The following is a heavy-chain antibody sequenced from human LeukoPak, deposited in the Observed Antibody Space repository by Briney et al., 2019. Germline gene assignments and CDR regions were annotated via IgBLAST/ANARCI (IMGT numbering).Heavy chain of an antibody. Sequence: SETLSLTCAVYGGSFSGYYWSWIRQPPGKGLEWIGEINHSGSTNYNPSLKSRVTISVDTSKNQFSLKLSPVTAADTAVYYCASTAGLPINWFDPWGQGTLVTVSS. CDR2: INHSGST. J-gene: IGHJ5*02. D-gene: IGHD6-13*01. CDR1: GGSFSGYY. CDR3: ASTAGLPINWFDP. V-gene: IGHV4-34*01.